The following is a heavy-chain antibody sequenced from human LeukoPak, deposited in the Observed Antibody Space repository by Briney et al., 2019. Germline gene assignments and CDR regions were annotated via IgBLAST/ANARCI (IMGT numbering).Heavy chain of an antibody. J-gene: IGHJ4*02. Sequence: ASVKVRCKAAGYTFTTYEISWVRQAPGQGLELLGWISAYNGKTNYAQNFQGRVTMTTDTSPSTAYMELRSLRSDDTAVYYCARGRSKNYSLTWGSNYWGQGTLVTVSS. D-gene: IGHD2-15*01. CDR2: ISAYNGKT. V-gene: IGHV1-18*01. CDR1: GYTFTTYE. CDR3: ARGRSKNYSLTWGSNY.